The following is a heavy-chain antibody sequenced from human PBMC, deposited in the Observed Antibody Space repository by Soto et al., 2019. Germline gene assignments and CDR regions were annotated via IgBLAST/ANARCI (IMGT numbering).Heavy chain of an antibody. CDR1: GFTFDDYA. CDR3: ARDVWSRASGPPDS. V-gene: IGHV3-9*01. CDR2: ISWNSDTI. D-gene: IGHD3-10*01. J-gene: IGHJ4*02. Sequence: EVQLVESGGGLVQPGRSLRLSCAASGFTFDDYAMHWVRQAPGKGLEWVTGISWNSDTIGYADSVKGRFTISRDNAKNSLYLQMNSLRAEDTAFYYWARDVWSRASGPPDSWGQGTLVTVSS.